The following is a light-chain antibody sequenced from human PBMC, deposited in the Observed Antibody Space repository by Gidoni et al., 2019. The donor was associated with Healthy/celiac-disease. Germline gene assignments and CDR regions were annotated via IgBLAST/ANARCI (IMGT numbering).Light chain of an antibody. V-gene: IGKV1-39*01. J-gene: IGKJ1*01. Sequence: DIQMTQPPSSLSASVGDRVTITCRASQSISSYLNWYQQKPGKAPKLLIYAASSLQSGVPSRFSGSGSVTDFTRTISSLQPEDFATYYCQQSYSTPPWTFGQGTKVEIK. CDR1: QSISSY. CDR2: AAS. CDR3: QQSYSTPPWT.